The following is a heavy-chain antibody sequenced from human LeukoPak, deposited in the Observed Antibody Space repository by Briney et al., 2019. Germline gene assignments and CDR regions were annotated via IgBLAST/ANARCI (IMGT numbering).Heavy chain of an antibody. D-gene: IGHD3-3*01. J-gene: IGHJ6*02. CDR1: GGSIRSHY. Sequence: PSETLSLTCSVSGGSIRSHYWSWIRQPPGKGLEWIGYIYYSGSTNYNPSLKSRVTISVDTSKNQFSLKLSSVTAADTAVYYCARTRESSTWSGYLYYYYYGMDVWGQGTTVTVSS. CDR2: IYYSGST. CDR3: ARTRESSTWSGYLYYYYYGMDV. V-gene: IGHV4-59*11.